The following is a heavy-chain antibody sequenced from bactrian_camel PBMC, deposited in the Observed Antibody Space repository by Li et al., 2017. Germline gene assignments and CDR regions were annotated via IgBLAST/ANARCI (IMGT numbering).Heavy chain of an antibody. CDR1: GFTFSSYA. CDR2: IATTGAFA. CDR3: TTLLRVDPNF. V-gene: IGHV3S40*01. J-gene: IGHJ4*01. D-gene: IGHD5*01. Sequence: VQLVESGGGLVQPGGSLKLSCAAAGFTFSSYAMRWVRQAPGKGLEWVSTIATTGAFAYYAGSVKGRFTISRDNAKNTVYLQMNVLKSEDTALYNCTTLLRVDPNFWGRGTQVTVS.